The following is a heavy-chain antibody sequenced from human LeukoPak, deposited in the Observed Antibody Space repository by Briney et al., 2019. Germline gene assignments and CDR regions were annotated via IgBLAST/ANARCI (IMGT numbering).Heavy chain of an antibody. CDR1: GFTFSSYS. V-gene: IGHV3-21*01. J-gene: IGHJ4*02. CDR3: ASRYCSGGSCFFDY. Sequence: GGSLRLSCAASGFTFSSYSMDWVRQAPGKGLEWVSSISSSSSYIYYADSVKGRFTISRDNAKNSLYLQMNSLRAEDTAVYYCASRYCSGGSCFFDYWGQGTLVTVSS. CDR2: ISSSSSYI. D-gene: IGHD2-15*01.